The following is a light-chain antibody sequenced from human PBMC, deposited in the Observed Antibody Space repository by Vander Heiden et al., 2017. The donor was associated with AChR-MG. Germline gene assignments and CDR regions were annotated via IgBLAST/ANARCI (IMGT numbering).Light chain of an antibody. J-gene: IGLJ3*02. CDR1: RPHIGRNT. Sequence: QSVLTQPPCASGTPGQRVTISCSGRRPHIGRNTVNGYQKPQGTAPKLLIYSNNQRPAGVPDRCSGSKSGTSASLAISGRQSEDEADDYCAAWEDSLNGLWVFGGGTKLTVL. CDR3: AAWEDSLNGLWV. V-gene: IGLV1-44*01. CDR2: SNN.